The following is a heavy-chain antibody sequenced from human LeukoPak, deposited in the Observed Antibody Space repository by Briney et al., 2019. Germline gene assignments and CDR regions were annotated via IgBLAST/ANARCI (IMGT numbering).Heavy chain of an antibody. CDR1: GFTFSTYG. CDR2: IRGSGDST. D-gene: IGHD6-19*01. CDR3: AKGRGSSGSDYFDY. Sequence: GGSLRLSCAASGFTFSTYGMSWVRQAPGKGLEWVSGIRGSGDSTYYADSVKGRFTISRDNSKNTLYLQMNSLRAEDTAVYYCAKGRGSSGSDYFDYWGQGTLVTVSS. V-gene: IGHV3-23*01. J-gene: IGHJ4*02.